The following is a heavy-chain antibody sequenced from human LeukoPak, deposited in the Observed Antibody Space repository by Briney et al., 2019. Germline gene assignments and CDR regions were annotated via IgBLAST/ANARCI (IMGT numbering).Heavy chain of an antibody. Sequence: SETLSLTCTVSGGSISSHYWSWIRQPPGKGLEWIGYIYYSGSTNYNPSLKSRVTISVDTSKNQFPLKLSSVTAADTAVYYCARERLCSSTSCYLGNNWFDPWGQGTLVTVSS. CDR2: IYYSGST. J-gene: IGHJ5*02. V-gene: IGHV4-59*11. CDR1: GGSISSHY. CDR3: ARERLCSSTSCYLGNNWFDP. D-gene: IGHD2-2*01.